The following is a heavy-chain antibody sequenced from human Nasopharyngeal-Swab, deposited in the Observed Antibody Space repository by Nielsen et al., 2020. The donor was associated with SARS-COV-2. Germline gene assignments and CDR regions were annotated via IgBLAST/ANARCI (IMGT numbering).Heavy chain of an antibody. CDR3: ARGRWGGSYCDY. D-gene: IGHD1-26*01. J-gene: IGHJ4*02. CDR2: INHRGST. Sequence: GSLRLSCAVYGGSFSGYYWSWIRQPPGKGLEWIGEINHRGSTNYNPSLKSRVTISVDTSKNQFSLKLSSVTAADTAVYYCARGRWGGSYCDYWGQGTLVTVSS. CDR1: GGSFSGYY. V-gene: IGHV4-34*01.